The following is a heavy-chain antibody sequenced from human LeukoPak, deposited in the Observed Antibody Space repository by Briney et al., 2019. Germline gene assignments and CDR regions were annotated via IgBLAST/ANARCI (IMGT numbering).Heavy chain of an antibody. J-gene: IGHJ4*02. CDR1: GFTFSRFW. CDR2: IKEDGSEK. V-gene: IGHV3-7*01. CDR3: ARDAMRGGDYDY. D-gene: IGHD3-16*01. Sequence: GGSLRLACAASGFTFSRFWMSWVRQAPGKGLEWVANIKEDGSEKHYVDSVKGRFTISRDNAKNSLYLQMNSLRADGTSVYYCARDAMRGGDYDYWGQGTLVTVSS.